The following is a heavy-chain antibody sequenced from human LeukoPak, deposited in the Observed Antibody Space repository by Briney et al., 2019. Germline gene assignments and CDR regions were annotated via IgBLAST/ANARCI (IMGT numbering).Heavy chain of an antibody. Sequence: SVKVSCKASGGTFSSYAISWVRQAPGQGLEWMGGIIPIFGTANYAQKFQGRVTITTDESTSTAYMELSSLRSEDTAVYYCASQLVVAAMSWFDPWGQGTLVTVSS. CDR2: IIPIFGTA. CDR3: ASQLVVAAMSWFDP. V-gene: IGHV1-69*05. CDR1: GGTFSSYA. J-gene: IGHJ5*02. D-gene: IGHD2-15*01.